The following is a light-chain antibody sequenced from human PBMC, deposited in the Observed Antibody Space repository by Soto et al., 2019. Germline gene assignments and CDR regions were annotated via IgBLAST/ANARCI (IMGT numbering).Light chain of an antibody. V-gene: IGLV1-40*01. CDR1: SSNIGAGYD. J-gene: IGLJ2*01. CDR2: GNS. Sequence: QTVVTQPPSVSGAPGQRVTISCTGSSSNIGAGYDVHWYQQLPGTAPKLLIYGNSNRPSGVPDRFSGSKSGTSASLAITGLQAEDEADYYCQSYDSSLSGPVVFGGGTQLTVL. CDR3: QSYDSSLSGPVV.